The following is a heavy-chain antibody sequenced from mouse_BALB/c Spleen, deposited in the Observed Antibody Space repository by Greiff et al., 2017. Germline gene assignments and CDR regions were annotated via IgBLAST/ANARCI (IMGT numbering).Heavy chain of an antibody. V-gene: IGHV6-6*02. CDR3: TRWTGIFDY. CDR2: IRLKSNNYAT. Sequence: EVKLMESGGGLVQPGGSMKLSCVASGFTFSNYWMNWVRQSPEKGLEWVAEIRLKSNNYATHYAESVKGRFTISRDDSKSSVYLQMNNLRAEDTGIYYCTRWTGIFDYWGQGTTLTVSS. CDR1: GFTFSNYW. J-gene: IGHJ2*01.